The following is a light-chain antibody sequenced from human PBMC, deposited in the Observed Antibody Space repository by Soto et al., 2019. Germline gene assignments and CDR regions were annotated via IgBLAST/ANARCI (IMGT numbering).Light chain of an antibody. Sequence: QSVLTQPPSASGTPGQTVTISCSGSRSNVGRNAVSWYQQVPGMAPKLLVFATNKRPSGVADRLSGSASGASASLAISGLQSEDEADYYCAAWDDILNGPLFGGGTKLTVL. V-gene: IGLV1-44*01. J-gene: IGLJ2*01. CDR1: RSNVGRNA. CDR3: AAWDDILNGPL. CDR2: ATN.